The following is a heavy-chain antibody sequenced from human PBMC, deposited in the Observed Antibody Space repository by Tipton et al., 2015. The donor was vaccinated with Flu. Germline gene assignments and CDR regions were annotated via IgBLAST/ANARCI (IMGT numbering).Heavy chain of an antibody. CDR2: IYSSGST. D-gene: IGHD7-27*01. CDR1: GGSISSSSDY. V-gene: IGHV4-39*02. J-gene: IGHJ3*02. Sequence: GLVKPSETLSLTCNVSGGSISSSSDYWGWIRQPPGKGLEWIGTIYSSGSTYFNPSLRSRVTISVDTSKNQLSLTLTSVTAADSAVYYCARDVKLGRDSSEIWGQGTFVGVSS. CDR3: ARDVKLGRDSSEI.